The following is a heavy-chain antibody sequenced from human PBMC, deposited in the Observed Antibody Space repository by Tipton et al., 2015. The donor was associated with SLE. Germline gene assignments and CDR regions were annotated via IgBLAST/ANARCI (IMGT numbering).Heavy chain of an antibody. CDR3: ARDTIFLDY. D-gene: IGHD3-9*01. CDR1: GFTFSNYW. V-gene: IGHV3-7*01. J-gene: IGHJ4*02. Sequence: SLRLSCAASGFTFSNYWMSWVRQAPGKGLEWVANIKQDGSEKYYVDSVKGRFTTSRDNAKNSLYLQMNSLRAEDTAVYYCARDTIFLDYWGQGTLVTVSS. CDR2: IKQDGSEK.